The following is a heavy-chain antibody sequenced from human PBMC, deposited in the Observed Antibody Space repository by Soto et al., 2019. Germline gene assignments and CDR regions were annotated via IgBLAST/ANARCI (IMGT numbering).Heavy chain of an antibody. D-gene: IGHD1-26*01. CDR3: AKDGPLKWELPLSDYYYYGMDV. CDR2: ISGSGGST. CDR1: GFTFSSYG. Sequence: PGGSLRLSCAASGFTFSSYGMHWVRQAPGKGLEWVSAISGSGGSTYYADSVKGRFTISRDNSKNTLYLQMNSLRAEDTAVYYCAKDGPLKWELPLSDYYYYGMDVWGQGTTVTVSS. J-gene: IGHJ6*02. V-gene: IGHV3-23*01.